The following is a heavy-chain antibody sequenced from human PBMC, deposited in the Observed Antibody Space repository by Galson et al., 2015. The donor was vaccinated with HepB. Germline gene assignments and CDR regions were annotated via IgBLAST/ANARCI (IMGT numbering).Heavy chain of an antibody. CDR3: ARHGTYYYDSSGSLGGMDV. Sequence: CPVSGGSISSSSYYWGWIRPPPGQGLEWIGSIYYSGSTYYNPSLKSRVTISVDTSKNQFSLKLSSVTAADTAVYYCARHGTYYYDSSGSLGGMDVWGQGTTVTVSS. D-gene: IGHD3-22*01. J-gene: IGHJ6*02. CDR1: GGSISSSSYY. CDR2: IYYSGST. V-gene: IGHV4-39*01.